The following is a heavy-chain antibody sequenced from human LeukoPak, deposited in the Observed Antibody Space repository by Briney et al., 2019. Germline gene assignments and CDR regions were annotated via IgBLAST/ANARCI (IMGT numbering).Heavy chain of an antibody. CDR2: IYYLETDT. V-gene: IGHV4-59*08. D-gene: IGHD1-14*01. CDR1: GGSITNYY. CDR3: ARQPAGTATFDV. J-gene: IGHJ3*01. Sequence: SETLSLTCTVSGGSITNYYWSWIWQSPEKGLEWIGYIYYLETDTNYNPSLKSRVVMSVGTSKDDFSLRLSSVTAADSGVYYCARQPAGTATFDVWGQGAMVTVSS.